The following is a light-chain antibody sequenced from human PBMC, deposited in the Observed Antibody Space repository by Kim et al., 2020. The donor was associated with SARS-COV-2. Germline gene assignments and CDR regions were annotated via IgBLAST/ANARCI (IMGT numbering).Light chain of an antibody. CDR2: QDS. CDR3: QAWDSSIVV. CDR1: KLGDKY. Sequence: VSPGQTAIITCSGDKLGDKYACWYQQKPGQSPVLVIYQDSKRPSGIPERFSGSNSGNTATLTISGTQAMDEADYYCQAWDSSIVVFGGGTQLTVL. J-gene: IGLJ2*01. V-gene: IGLV3-1*01.